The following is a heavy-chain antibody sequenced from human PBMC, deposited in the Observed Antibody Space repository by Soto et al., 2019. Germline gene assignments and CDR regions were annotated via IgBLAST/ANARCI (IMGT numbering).Heavy chain of an antibody. CDR2: MNPNSGNT. CDR3: ARDILPGRYGSGSSDY. Sequence: ASVKVSCKASGYTFTGYYMHWVRQAPGQGLEWMGWMNPNSGNTGYAQKFQGRVTMTRNTSISTAYMELSSLRSEDTAVYYCARDILPGRYGSGSSDYWGQGTLVTVSS. V-gene: IGHV1-8*02. CDR1: GYTFTGYY. J-gene: IGHJ4*02. D-gene: IGHD3-10*01.